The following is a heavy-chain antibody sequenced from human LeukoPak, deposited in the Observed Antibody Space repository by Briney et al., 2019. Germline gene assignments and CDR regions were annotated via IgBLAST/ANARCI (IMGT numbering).Heavy chain of an antibody. J-gene: IGHJ4*02. Sequence: PGGSLRLSCAASGFTFSNYAMSWVRQAPGKGLEWVSIISGSGGNTYYTDSVKGRFTISRDNSKNTLYLQMNSLRDEDTAVYYCVGYSSGWYQSDYWGQGTLVTVSS. V-gene: IGHV3-23*01. CDR1: GFTFSNYA. CDR2: ISGSGGNT. CDR3: VGYSSGWYQSDY. D-gene: IGHD6-19*01.